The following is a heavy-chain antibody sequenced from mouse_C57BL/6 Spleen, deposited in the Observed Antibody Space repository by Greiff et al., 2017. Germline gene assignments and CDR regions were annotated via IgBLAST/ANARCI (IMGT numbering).Heavy chain of an antibody. CDR1: GFNITDYY. D-gene: IGHD1-3*01. CDR2: IDPEDGET. V-gene: IGHV14-2*01. J-gene: IGHJ3*01. CDR3: ASSSFAY. Sequence: EVQLQQSGAELVKPGASVKLSCTASGFNITDYYMHWVKQRTEQGLEWIGRIDPEDGETKYAPKFQGKDTITADTSSNTAYLQLSSLTSEDTAVYYCASSSFAYWGQGTLVTVSA.